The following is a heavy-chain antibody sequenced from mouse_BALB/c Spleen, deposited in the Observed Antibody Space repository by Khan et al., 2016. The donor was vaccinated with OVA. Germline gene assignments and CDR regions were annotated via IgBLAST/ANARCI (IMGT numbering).Heavy chain of an antibody. J-gene: IGHJ4*01. CDR1: GFSLTSYG. CDR2: IWSDGIT. Sequence: VQLLETGPGLVAPSQSLSITCTVSGFSLTSYGVHWVRQPPGKGLEWLVVIWSDGITTYNSTLKSRLSISKDNSKSQVFLKMNSLQTDDTAMYYCARSDFYAMDYWGQGTSVTVSS. CDR3: ARSDFYAMDY. V-gene: IGHV2-6*02.